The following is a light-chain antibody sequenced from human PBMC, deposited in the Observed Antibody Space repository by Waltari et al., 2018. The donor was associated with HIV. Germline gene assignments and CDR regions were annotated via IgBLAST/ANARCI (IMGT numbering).Light chain of an antibody. CDR3: HHYGSSPFT. CDR1: QSLSSRF. CDR2: GAS. J-gene: IGKJ3*01. V-gene: IGKV3-20*01. Sequence: VFTQSPGTLSLSPGDRATLSCSASQSLSSRFLAWYQQQLGQAPSLLIYGASSRAAGIPDRFSGSGSGTDFTLTINRLEPEDCGVFYCHHYGSSPFTFGPGTKVDIK.